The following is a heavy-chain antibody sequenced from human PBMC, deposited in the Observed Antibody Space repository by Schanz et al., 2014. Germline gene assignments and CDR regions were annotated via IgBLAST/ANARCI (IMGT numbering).Heavy chain of an antibody. CDR2: ISAFDDKT. CDR1: GYSFTTYG. D-gene: IGHD3-9*01. CDR3: ARETTIITGGAFDV. V-gene: IGHV1-18*01. J-gene: IGHJ3*01. Sequence: QVQLVQSGAEVKQPGASVKVSCKASGYSFTTYGLNWVRQAPGQGPEWMGWISAFDDKTDYAQNLQGRLIMTPDPSTTPVYMELRGLRSDGTAVYFRARETTIITGGAFDVWGQGTMVTVSS.